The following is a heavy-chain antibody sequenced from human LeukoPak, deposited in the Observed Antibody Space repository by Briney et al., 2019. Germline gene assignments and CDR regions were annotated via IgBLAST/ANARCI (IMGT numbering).Heavy chain of an antibody. CDR3: ARGPLSFYDSSGYSFDY. V-gene: IGHV4-34*01. CDR2: INHSGST. D-gene: IGHD3-22*01. CDR1: GGSFSGYY. Sequence: PSETLSLTCAVYGGSFSGYYWSWIRQPPGKGLEWIGEINHSGSTNYNPSLKSRVTISVDTSKNQFSLKLSSVTAADTAVYYCARGPLSFYDSSGYSFDYWGQGTLVTVSS. J-gene: IGHJ4*02.